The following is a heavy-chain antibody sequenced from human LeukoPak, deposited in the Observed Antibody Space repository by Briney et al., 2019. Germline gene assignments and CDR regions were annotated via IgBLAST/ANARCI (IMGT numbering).Heavy chain of an antibody. CDR1: GYTFTGYY. Sequence: ASVKVSCKASGYTFTGYYMHWVRQAPGQGLEWMGWINPNSGGTKYAQKFQGRVTMTRDTSISTAYMELSRLRSDDTAVYYCARVKNYYDSSGYLFYFDYWGQGTLVTVSS. CDR3: ARVKNYYDSSGYLFYFDY. V-gene: IGHV1-2*02. J-gene: IGHJ4*02. CDR2: INPNSGGT. D-gene: IGHD3-22*01.